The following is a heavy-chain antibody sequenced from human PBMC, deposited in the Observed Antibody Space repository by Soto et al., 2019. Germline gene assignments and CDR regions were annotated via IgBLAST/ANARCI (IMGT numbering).Heavy chain of an antibody. J-gene: IGHJ4*02. CDR1: GFTFGDYA. D-gene: IGHD5-12*01. CDR2: IRSKAYGGTT. V-gene: IGHV3-49*04. Sequence: GGSLRLSCTASGFTFGDYAMSWVRQAPVKGLEWVGFIRSKAYGGTTEYAASVKGRFTISRDDSKIIAYLQMNSLKSEDTAVYYCTRVRDGYNIGDVVYWGQGTLVTVSS. CDR3: TRVRDGYNIGDVVY.